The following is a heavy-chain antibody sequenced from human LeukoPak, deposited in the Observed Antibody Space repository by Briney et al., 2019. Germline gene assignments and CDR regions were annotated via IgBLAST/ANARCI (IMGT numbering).Heavy chain of an antibody. CDR3: AGTYYDILTGYYTSLPYNY. Sequence: GGSLRLSCAASGFTFSSYAISWVRQAPGQGLEWMGRIIPILGIANYAQKFQGRVTITADKSTSTAYMELSSLRSEDTAVYYCAGTYYDILTGYYTSLPYNYWGQGTLVTVSS. V-gene: IGHV1-69*04. J-gene: IGHJ4*02. CDR1: GFTFSSYA. CDR2: IIPILGIA. D-gene: IGHD3-9*01.